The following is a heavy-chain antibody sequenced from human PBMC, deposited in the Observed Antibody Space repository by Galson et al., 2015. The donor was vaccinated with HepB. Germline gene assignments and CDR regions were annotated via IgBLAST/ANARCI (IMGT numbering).Heavy chain of an antibody. J-gene: IGHJ6*02. V-gene: IGHV3-30*03. CDR3: ARGYCSSTSCYAGFYYYYYGMDV. CDR1: GFTFSSYG. CDR2: ISYDGSNK. Sequence: SLRLSCAASGFTFSSYGMHWVRQAPGKGLEWVAVISYDGSNKYYADSVKGRFTISRDNSKNTLYLQMNSLRAEDTAVYYCARGYCSSTSCYAGFYYYYYGMDVWGQGTTVTVSS. D-gene: IGHD2-2*01.